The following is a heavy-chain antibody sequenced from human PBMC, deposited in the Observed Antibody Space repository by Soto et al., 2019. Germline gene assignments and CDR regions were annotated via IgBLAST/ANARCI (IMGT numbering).Heavy chain of an antibody. V-gene: IGHV3-30*18. D-gene: IGHD2-15*01. Sequence: QVQLVESGGGVVQPGMSLRLSCAGSGFIFSSYGMHWVRQAPGKGLEWLAVISYDGRNKYYAETVKGRFTISRDNSRNTVDLQMNSLRAEDTAVYFCAKGATVVVGATGRNYGMDVWGQGTTVTVSS. CDR2: ISYDGRNK. CDR3: AKGATVVVGATGRNYGMDV. J-gene: IGHJ6*02. CDR1: GFIFSSYG.